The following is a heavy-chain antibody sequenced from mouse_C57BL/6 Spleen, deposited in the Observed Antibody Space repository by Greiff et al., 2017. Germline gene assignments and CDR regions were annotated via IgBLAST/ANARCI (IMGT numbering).Heavy chain of an antibody. CDR1: GFSLTSYA. CDR2: IWTGGGT. CDR3: ARGDYYGSSYRFAY. V-gene: IGHV2-9-1*01. Sequence: VQGVESGPGLVAPSQSLSITCTVSGFSLTSYAISWVRQPPGKGLEWLGVIWTGGGTNYNSALKSRLSISKDNSKSQVFLKMNSLQTDDTARYYCARGDYYGSSYRFAYWGQGTLVTVSA. D-gene: IGHD1-1*01. J-gene: IGHJ3*01.